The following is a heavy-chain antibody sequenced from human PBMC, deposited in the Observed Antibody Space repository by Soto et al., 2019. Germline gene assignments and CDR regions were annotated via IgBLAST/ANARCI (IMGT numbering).Heavy chain of an antibody. Sequence: SETLSLTCTVSGGSISSYYWSWIRQPPGKGLEWIGYIYYSGSTNYNPSLKSRVTISVDTSKNQFSLKLSSVTAADTAVYYCARHRQWLIDYWGQGTLVTVS. J-gene: IGHJ4*02. V-gene: IGHV4-59*08. D-gene: IGHD6-19*01. CDR3: ARHRQWLIDY. CDR2: IYYSGST. CDR1: GGSISSYY.